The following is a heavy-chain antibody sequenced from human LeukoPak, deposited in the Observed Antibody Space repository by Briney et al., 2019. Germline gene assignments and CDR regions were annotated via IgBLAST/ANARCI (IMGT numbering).Heavy chain of an antibody. CDR1: GYTFTSYY. J-gene: IGHJ5*02. D-gene: IGHD2-15*01. Sequence: EASVKVSCKASGYTFTSYYMHWVRQAPGQGLEWMGIIIPSGGGTSYAQKFQGRVTMTEDTSTDTAYMELSSLRSEDTAVYYCATTVKRPGVVVADNWFDPWGQGTLVTVSS. CDR2: IIPSGGGT. V-gene: IGHV1-46*01. CDR3: ATTVKRPGVVVADNWFDP.